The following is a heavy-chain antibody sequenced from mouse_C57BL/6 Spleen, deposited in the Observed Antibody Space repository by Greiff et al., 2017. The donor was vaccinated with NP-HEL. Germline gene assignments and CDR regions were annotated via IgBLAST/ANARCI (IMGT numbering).Heavy chain of an antibody. Sequence: VQLQQSGAELVRPGASVKLSCTASGFNIKDDYMHWVKQRPEQGLEWIGWIDPDNGDTEYASKFQGKATITADTSSNTAYLQLSSLTSEDTAVYYCTKVTTVVGGDYFDYWGQGTTLTVSS. CDR3: TKVTTVVGGDYFDY. J-gene: IGHJ2*01. V-gene: IGHV14-4*01. CDR1: GFNIKDDY. D-gene: IGHD1-1*01. CDR2: IDPDNGDT.